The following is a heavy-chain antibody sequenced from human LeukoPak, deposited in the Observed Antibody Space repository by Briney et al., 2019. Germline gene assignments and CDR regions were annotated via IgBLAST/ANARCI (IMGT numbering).Heavy chain of an antibody. V-gene: IGHV3-43D*04. D-gene: IGHD5-12*01. Sequence: PGRTLRLSCAVSGFTLDVYAMHCGRQPPPTGLECGSLISWDGGSTYYADSVKGRFTIYRDNSRHTLYLQTKSLGAEDTTLYYCAKDKEYSGFGPNRSGYYYGMDVWGKGTTVTVSS. CDR3: AKDKEYSGFGPNRSGYYYGMDV. J-gene: IGHJ6*04. CDR1: GFTLDVYA. CDR2: ISWDGGST.